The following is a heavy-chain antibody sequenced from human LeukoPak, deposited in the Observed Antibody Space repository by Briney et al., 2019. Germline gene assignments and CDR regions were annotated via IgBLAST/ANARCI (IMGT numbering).Heavy chain of an antibody. CDR2: IYYSGST. Sequence: PSPTLSLARTLVGGSISSYYWSSVRQPPRKGLEWIGYIYYSGSTNYNPSLKSRVTISVDTSKSQFSLKLSSVTAADTAVYYCARANYGYSGFGDAFDIWGQGTMVTVSS. D-gene: IGHD5-12*01. CDR1: GGSISSYY. J-gene: IGHJ3*02. V-gene: IGHV4-59*01. CDR3: ARANYGYSGFGDAFDI.